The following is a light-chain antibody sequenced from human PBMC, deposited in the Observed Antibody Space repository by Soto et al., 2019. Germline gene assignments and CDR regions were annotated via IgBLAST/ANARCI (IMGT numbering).Light chain of an antibody. CDR2: KAS. CDR1: QSISSW. J-gene: IGKJ1*01. V-gene: IGKV1-5*03. Sequence: DIQMTQSPSTLSASVGDRVTITCRASQSISSWLAWYQQKPGKAPKLLIYKASTLKSGVPSRFSGSGSGTEFTLTISSLQPDDVATYYFQHYNSYSEAFGQGTKVELK. CDR3: QHYNSYSEA.